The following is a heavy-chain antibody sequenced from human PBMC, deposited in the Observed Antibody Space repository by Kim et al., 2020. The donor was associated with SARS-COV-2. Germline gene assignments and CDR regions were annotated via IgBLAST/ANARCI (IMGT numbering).Heavy chain of an antibody. CDR3: ARDCSGGSCDRSDAGRDNWFDP. CDR1: GYTFTSYY. V-gene: IGHV1-46*01. D-gene: IGHD2-15*01. J-gene: IGHJ5*02. Sequence: ASVKVSCKASGYTFTSYYMHWVRQAPGQGLEWMGIINPSGGSTSYAQKFQGRVTMTRDTSTSTVYMELSSLRSEDTAVYYCARDCSGGSCDRSDAGRDNWFDPWGQGTLVTVSS. CDR2: INPSGGST.